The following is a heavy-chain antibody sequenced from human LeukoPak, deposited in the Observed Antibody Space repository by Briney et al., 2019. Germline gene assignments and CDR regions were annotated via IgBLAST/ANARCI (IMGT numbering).Heavy chain of an antibody. CDR1: GYTFTGYY. V-gene: IGHV1-8*03. J-gene: IGHJ3*01. CDR3: AREGLDV. CDR2: MNPNSGNT. Sequence: AASVKVSCKASGYTFTGYYMHWVRQATGQGLEWMAYMNPNSGNTGYAQTFQGRVTITWNTSINTAYMELSSLRSDDTALYYCAREGLDVWGQGTVVTVSS.